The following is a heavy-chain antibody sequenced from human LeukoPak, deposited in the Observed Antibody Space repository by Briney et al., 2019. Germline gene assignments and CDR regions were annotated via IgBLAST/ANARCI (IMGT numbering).Heavy chain of an antibody. Sequence: KTSETLSLTCTVSGGSISSSSAYYWGWIRQPPGKGLEWIGSIDYSGSTYCNPSLKSRVTISVDTSKNQFSLKLSSVTAADTAVYYCARKNDFDIWGQGTLVTVSS. D-gene: IGHD2/OR15-2a*01. V-gene: IGHV4-39*07. CDR2: IDYSGST. J-gene: IGHJ3*02. CDR3: ARKNDFDI. CDR1: GGSISSSSAYY.